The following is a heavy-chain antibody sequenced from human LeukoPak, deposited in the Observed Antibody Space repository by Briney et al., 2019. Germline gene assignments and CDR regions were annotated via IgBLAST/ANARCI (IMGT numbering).Heavy chain of an antibody. Sequence: AGGSLRLSCAASGFTFSRYAMSWVRQAPGKGLEWVSAISGSGGSTYYADSVKGRFTISRDNSKNTLYLQMNSLKSEDTAVYYCGRSGRYRPSDLWGQGTLVTVSS. D-gene: IGHD1-26*01. V-gene: IGHV3-23*01. CDR2: ISGSGGST. CDR1: GFTFSRYA. J-gene: IGHJ5*02. CDR3: GRSGRYRPSDL.